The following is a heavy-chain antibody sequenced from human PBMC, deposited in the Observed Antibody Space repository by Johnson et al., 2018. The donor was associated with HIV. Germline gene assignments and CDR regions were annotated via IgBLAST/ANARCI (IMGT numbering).Heavy chain of an antibody. CDR2: IKQDGSEK. V-gene: IGHV3-7*05. CDR3: ARESDSSGYYSDAFDI. CDR1: GFTFSTYG. D-gene: IGHD3-22*01. J-gene: IGHJ3*02. Sequence: VLLVESGGGVVQPGRSLRLSCAASGFTFSTYGMHWVRQAPGKGLEWVANIKQDGSEKYYVDSVKGRFTISRDNAKNSLYLQMNSLRAEDTAVYYCARESDSSGYYSDAFDIWGQGTEVTVSS.